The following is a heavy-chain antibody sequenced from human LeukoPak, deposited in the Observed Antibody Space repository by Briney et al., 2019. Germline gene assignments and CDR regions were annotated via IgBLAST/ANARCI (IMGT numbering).Heavy chain of an antibody. D-gene: IGHD3-10*01. Sequence: GGSLRLSCTAGFTFSSYAMTWVRQAPGKGLEWVSLISCTGGTTYDADSVKGRFTISRDNPKNTLYLQMNRLRAEDTAVYYCAKAGSQYYYYGLGVWGQGTTVTVSS. CDR2: ISCTGGTT. V-gene: IGHV3-23*01. J-gene: IGHJ6*02. CDR1: GFTFSSYA. CDR3: AKAGSQYYYYGLGV.